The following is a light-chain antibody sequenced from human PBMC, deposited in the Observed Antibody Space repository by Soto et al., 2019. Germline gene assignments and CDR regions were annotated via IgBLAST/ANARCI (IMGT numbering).Light chain of an antibody. J-gene: IGKJ3*01. CDR3: QQYNNWPL. V-gene: IGKV3-15*01. CDR2: AAS. Sequence: EIVMTQSPATLCLSPGERATLSCRASQSVSSNLAWYQQKPGQAPRLLIYAASTRATGIPARFSGSGSGTEFTLTISSLQYDDLADYYCQQYNNWPLFGPGTKVDIK. CDR1: QSVSSN.